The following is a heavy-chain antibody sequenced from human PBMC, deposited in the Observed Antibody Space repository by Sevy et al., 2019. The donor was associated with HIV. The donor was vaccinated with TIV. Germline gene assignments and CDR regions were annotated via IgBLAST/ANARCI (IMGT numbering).Heavy chain of an antibody. J-gene: IGHJ4*02. V-gene: IGHV3-11*06. CDR2: ISSGSSHT. CDR1: GFTFSDYY. Sequence: GGSLRLSCGSSGFTFSDYYMSWIRQAPGQGLKWISYISSGSSHTNYADSVKGRFTISRDNAKHSLYLQMNSLRAEDTAVYYCARDRRNYGGQYFDYWGQGTLVTVSS. D-gene: IGHD4-17*01. CDR3: ARDRRNYGGQYFDY.